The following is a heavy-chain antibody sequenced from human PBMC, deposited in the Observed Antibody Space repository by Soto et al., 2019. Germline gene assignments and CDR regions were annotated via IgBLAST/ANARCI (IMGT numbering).Heavy chain of an antibody. J-gene: IGHJ3*02. CDR3: PKENMVEPGAFDI. Sequence: PGGSLRLSCAASGFTFSSYGMHWVRQAPGKGLEWVAVISYDGSNKYYADSVKGRFTISRDNSKNTLYLQMNSLTAEDRAVYSWPKENMVEPGAFDIWGQGTMVTVSS. CDR2: ISYDGSNK. D-gene: IGHD1-1*01. CDR1: GFTFSSYG. V-gene: IGHV3-30*18.